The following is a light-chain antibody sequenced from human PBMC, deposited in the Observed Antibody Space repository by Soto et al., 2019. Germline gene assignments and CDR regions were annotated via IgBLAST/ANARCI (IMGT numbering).Light chain of an antibody. V-gene: IGKV3-11*01. CDR1: QSVDSY. J-gene: IGKJ3*01. Sequence: EIVLTQSPATLSLSPGERATLSCRASQSVDSYLAWYQQKVGQAPRILIYDASNRDTGIPARFSGSGSGTDFTLTISRLEPEDFAVYYCQQYGRYPFTFGPGTKVDIK. CDR2: DAS. CDR3: QQYGRYPFT.